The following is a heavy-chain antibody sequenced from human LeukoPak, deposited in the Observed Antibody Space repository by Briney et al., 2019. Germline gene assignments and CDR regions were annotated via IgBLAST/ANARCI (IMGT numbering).Heavy chain of an antibody. Sequence: GGSLRLSCAASGFTFSSYAMHWVRQAPGKGLEWVAVISYDGSNKYYADSVKGRFTISRDNSKNTLYLQMNSLRAEDTAVYYCARDRDYYDSSGYYYASLDYWGQGTLVTVSS. J-gene: IGHJ4*02. D-gene: IGHD3-22*01. CDR1: GFTFSSYA. V-gene: IGHV3-30-3*01. CDR3: ARDRDYYDSSGYYYASLDY. CDR2: ISYDGSNK.